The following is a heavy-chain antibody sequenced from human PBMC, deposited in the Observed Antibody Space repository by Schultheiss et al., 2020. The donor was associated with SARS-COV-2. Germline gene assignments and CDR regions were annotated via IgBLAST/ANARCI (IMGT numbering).Heavy chain of an antibody. CDR2: IHHSGTT. CDR1: GGSISSYY. V-gene: IGHV4-34*01. J-gene: IGHJ4*02. D-gene: IGHD5-18*01. CDR3: ARGGYSYLAY. Sequence: SETLSLTCTVSGGSISSYYWSWIRQPPGKGLEWIGEIHHSGTTKYNPSLKSRGTISIDKSKNQFSLKLSSVTAADTAVYYCARGGYSYLAYWGQGTLVTVSS.